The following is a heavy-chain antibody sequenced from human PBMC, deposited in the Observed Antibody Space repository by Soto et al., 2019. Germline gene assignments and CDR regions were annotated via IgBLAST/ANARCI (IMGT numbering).Heavy chain of an antibody. J-gene: IGHJ6*02. CDR3: ARVGSGSYYEYYYYGMDV. CDR2: IYPGDSDT. CDR1: GYNFRNYW. Sequence: GESLKISCKGSGYNFRNYWIGWVRQMPGKGLQWLGIIYPGDSDTRYSPSFQGQVTISADKSISTAYLQWSSLKASDTAMYYCARVGSGSYYEYYYYGMDVWGQGT. D-gene: IGHD3-10*01. V-gene: IGHV5-51*01.